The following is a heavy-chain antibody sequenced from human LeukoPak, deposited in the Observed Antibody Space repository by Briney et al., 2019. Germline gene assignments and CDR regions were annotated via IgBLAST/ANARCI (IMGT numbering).Heavy chain of an antibody. Sequence: GASVKVSCKASGYTFTSYYMHWVRQAPGQGLEWMGIINPSGGSTSYAQKFQGRVTMTRDTSTSTAYMELRSLRSDDTAVYYCARAREVGLLWFGELAPPPDYWGQGTLVTVSS. CDR1: GYTFTSYY. D-gene: IGHD3-10*01. CDR2: INPSGGST. J-gene: IGHJ4*02. CDR3: ARAREVGLLWFGELAPPPDY. V-gene: IGHV1-46*01.